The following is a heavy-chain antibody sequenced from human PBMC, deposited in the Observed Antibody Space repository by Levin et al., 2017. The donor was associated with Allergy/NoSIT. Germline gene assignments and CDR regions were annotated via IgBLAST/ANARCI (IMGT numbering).Heavy chain of an antibody. CDR1: GGSISGGGYH. Sequence: SETLSLTCTVSGGSISGGGYHWTWIRQHPEKGLEWIGYIYYSGSTFYNPSLKSRLMISVDTSKHQFSLNVSSVTAADTAVYYCAREDGSTVDFWGQGALVTVAS. J-gene: IGHJ4*02. CDR2: IYYSGST. CDR3: AREDGSTVDF. V-gene: IGHV4-31*03. D-gene: IGHD2-2*03.